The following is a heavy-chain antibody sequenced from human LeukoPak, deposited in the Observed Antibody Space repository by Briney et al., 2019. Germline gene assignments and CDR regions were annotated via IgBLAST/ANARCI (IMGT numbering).Heavy chain of an antibody. CDR3: AMAYSSSWYYFDY. Sequence: PSETLPLTCTVSGGSISGYFWTWIRQPPGKGLEWIGYIYYSGSTNYNPSLKSRVTIAVDTSKNQFSLRLNSVTAADTAVYYCAMAYSSSWYYFDYWGQGTLVTVSS. J-gene: IGHJ4*02. D-gene: IGHD6-13*01. CDR1: GGSISGYF. CDR2: IYYSGST. V-gene: IGHV4-59*01.